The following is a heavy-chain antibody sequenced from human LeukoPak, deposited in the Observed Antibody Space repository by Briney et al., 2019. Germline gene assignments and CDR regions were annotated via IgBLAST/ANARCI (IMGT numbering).Heavy chain of an antibody. CDR1: GYSFSTYA. D-gene: IGHD6-19*01. CDR3: ARARPQYSSGWYFDY. Sequence: PGGSLRLSCAASGYSFSTYAMSWVRQAPGKGLEGVSTISGSGGSTFYAESVKGRFTISRDNSKNTLYLQMNSLRAEDTAVYYCARARPQYSSGWYFDYWGQGTLVTVSS. J-gene: IGHJ4*02. V-gene: IGHV3-23*01. CDR2: ISGSGGST.